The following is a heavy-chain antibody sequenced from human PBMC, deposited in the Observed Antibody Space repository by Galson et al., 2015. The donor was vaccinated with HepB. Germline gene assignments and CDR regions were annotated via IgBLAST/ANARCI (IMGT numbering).Heavy chain of an antibody. D-gene: IGHD6-13*01. CDR1: GYIFTSYW. V-gene: IGHV5-51*03. CDR2: IYPGDSDT. J-gene: IGHJ4*02. Sequence: QSGAEVKKPGESLKISCKASGYIFTSYWIGWVRQMPGKGLEWMAIIYPGDSDTRYSPSFRGQVTISVDKSISTAYLQWSSLQASDTSVYYCARGPLIAVAGTYSDYWGQGTLVIVSS. CDR3: ARGPLIAVAGTYSDY.